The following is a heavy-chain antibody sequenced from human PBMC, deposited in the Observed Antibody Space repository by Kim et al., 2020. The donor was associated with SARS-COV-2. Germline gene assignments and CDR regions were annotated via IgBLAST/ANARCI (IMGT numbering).Heavy chain of an antibody. J-gene: IGHJ6*01. Sequence: SETLSLTCAVYGGSFSGYYWSWIRQPPGKGLEWIGEINHSGSTNYNPSLKSRVTISVDTSKNQFSLKLSSLTAADTAVYYCARGVRDIVVVPASMPDYY. D-gene: IGHD2-2*01. V-gene: IGHV4-34*01. CDR3: ARGVRDIVVVPASMPDYY. CDR2: INHSGST. CDR1: GGSFSGYY.